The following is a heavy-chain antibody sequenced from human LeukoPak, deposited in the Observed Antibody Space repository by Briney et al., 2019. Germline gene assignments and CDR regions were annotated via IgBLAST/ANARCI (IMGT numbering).Heavy chain of an antibody. CDR3: AKDRYSTHNWFDP. Sequence: GRSLRLSCAASGFTFSSYGMHWVRQAPGKGLEWVAIISYDGSNKYYADSVKGRFTISRDNSEDTLYLQMNSLRTEDTAVYYCAKDRYSTHNWFDPWGQGTLVTVSS. D-gene: IGHD5-12*01. CDR1: GFTFSSYG. CDR2: ISYDGSNK. V-gene: IGHV3-30*18. J-gene: IGHJ5*02.